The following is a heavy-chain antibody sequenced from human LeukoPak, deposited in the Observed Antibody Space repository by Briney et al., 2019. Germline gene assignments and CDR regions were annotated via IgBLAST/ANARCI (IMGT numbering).Heavy chain of an antibody. CDR3: AKGGRGYSYLSYYYYMDV. J-gene: IGHJ6*03. CDR1: GFIFSNNA. V-gene: IGHV3-23*01. Sequence: GGSLRLSCAASGFIFSNNAIHWVRPAPGKGLEWVSAISGSGGSTYYADSVKGRFTISRDNSKNTLYLQMNSLRAEDTAVYYCAKGGRGYSYLSYYYYMDVWGKGTTVTISS. D-gene: IGHD5-18*01. CDR2: ISGSGGST.